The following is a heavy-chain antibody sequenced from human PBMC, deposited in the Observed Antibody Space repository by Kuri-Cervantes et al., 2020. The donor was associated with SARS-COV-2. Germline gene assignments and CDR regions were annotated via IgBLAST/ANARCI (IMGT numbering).Heavy chain of an antibody. J-gene: IGHJ2*01. CDR2: ISGSGGST. Sequence: GESLKISCAASGFTFSSYAMSWVRQAPGKGLEWVSAISGSGGSTYYADSVKGRFTISRDNAKNSLYLQFNSLRAEDTAMYYCARDLGSGFKQYWYFDLWGRGTLVTVSS. CDR1: GFTFSSYA. V-gene: IGHV3-23*01. CDR3: ARDLGSGFKQYWYFDL.